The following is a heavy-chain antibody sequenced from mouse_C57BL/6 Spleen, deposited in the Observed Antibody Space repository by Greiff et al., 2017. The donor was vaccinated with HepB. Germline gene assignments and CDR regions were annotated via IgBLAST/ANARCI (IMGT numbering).Heavy chain of an antibody. CDR2: ISSGGDYI. V-gene: IGHV5-9-1*02. Sequence: EVQVVESGEGLVKPGGSLKLSCAASGFTFSSYAMSWVRQTPEKRLEWVAYISSGGDYIYYADTVKGRFTISRDNARNTLYLQMSSLKSEDTAMYYCTRDPLITTVVATGYFDVWGTGTTVTVSS. D-gene: IGHD1-1*01. CDR3: TRDPLITTVVATGYFDV. CDR1: GFTFSSYA. J-gene: IGHJ1*03.